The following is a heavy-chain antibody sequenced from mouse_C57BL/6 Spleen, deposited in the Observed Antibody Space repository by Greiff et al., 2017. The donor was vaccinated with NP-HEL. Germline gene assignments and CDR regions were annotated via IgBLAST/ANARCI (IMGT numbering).Heavy chain of an antibody. Sequence: VQLQQSGPELVKPGASVKLSCKASGYAFSSSWMTWVKQRPGKGLEWIGRIYPGDGDTNYNGKFKGKATLTADKSSSTAYMQLSSLTSEDSAVYFCARSEDYWGQGTTLTVSS. CDR3: ARSEDY. CDR1: GYAFSSSW. V-gene: IGHV1-82*01. CDR2: IYPGDGDT. J-gene: IGHJ2*01.